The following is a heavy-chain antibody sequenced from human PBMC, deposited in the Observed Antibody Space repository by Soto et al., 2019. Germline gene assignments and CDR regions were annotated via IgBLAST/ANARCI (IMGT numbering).Heavy chain of an antibody. V-gene: IGHV3-30-3*01. CDR3: ARLQLVLDY. CDR2: TSYDGSNN. Sequence: QVPLVQSGGGVVQPGRSLRLSCAASGFTFSMYAMHWVRQAPGKGLEWLAVTSYDGSNNDYADAVKGRFTISRDNTKNRLCLQMNSLTPEVTDISYCARLQLVLDYWGQGTLVTVSS. CDR1: GFTFSMYA. J-gene: IGHJ4*02. D-gene: IGHD6-6*01.